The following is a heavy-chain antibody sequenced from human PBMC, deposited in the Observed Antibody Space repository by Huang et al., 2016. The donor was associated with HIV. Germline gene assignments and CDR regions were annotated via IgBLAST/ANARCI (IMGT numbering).Heavy chain of an antibody. CDR1: GYSFSIYW. Sequence: EVQLVQSGAEVKKPGESLKISCTGSGYSFSIYWIAWVRQMPGKGLEWMGINYPCESKSTYSPSFEGHVSISVDKSINTVYLHWSSLKASDTAIYYCAKGRRAFDVWGQGTWVTVSS. V-gene: IGHV5-51*03. CDR3: AKGRRAFDV. CDR2: NYPCESKS. J-gene: IGHJ3*01.